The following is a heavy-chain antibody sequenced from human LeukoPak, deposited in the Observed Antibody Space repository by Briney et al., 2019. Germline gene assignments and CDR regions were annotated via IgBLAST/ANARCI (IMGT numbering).Heavy chain of an antibody. V-gene: IGHV4-34*01. Sequence: SETLSLTCAVYGVSFSGYYWSWIRQPPGKGLEWIGEINHSGSTNYNPSLKSRVTISVDTSKNQFSLKLSSVTAADTAVYYCARHANYYYYMDVWGKGTTVTISS. J-gene: IGHJ6*03. CDR2: INHSGST. CDR1: GVSFSGYY. CDR3: ARHANYYYYMDV.